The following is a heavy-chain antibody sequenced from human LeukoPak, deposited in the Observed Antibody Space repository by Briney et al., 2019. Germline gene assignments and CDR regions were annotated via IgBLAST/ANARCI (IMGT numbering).Heavy chain of an antibody. CDR2: IYHSGST. CDR3: ARRSSGSGGDY. CDR1: GYSISSGYY. Sequence: SETLSLTCAVSGYSISSGYYWRWIRQPPGKGLEWIGSIYHSGSTYYNPSLKSRVTISVDTSKNQFSLKLSSVTAADTAVYYCARRSSGSGGDYWGQGTLVTVSS. D-gene: IGHD3-10*01. V-gene: IGHV4-38-2*01. J-gene: IGHJ4*02.